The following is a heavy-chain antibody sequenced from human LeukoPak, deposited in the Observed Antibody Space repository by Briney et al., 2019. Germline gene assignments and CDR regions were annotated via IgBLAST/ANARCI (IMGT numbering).Heavy chain of an antibody. J-gene: IGHJ4*02. D-gene: IGHD4-17*01. CDR2: IHYSGST. CDR3: ARGEYGDPFFDY. V-gene: IGHV4-39*02. Sequence: SETLSLTCTVSGGSTSRSNNYWGWIRQPPGKGLEWIGSIHYSGSTYYNPSLKSRVTISVDTSSNQFSLNLGSVTAADTAVYYCARGEYGDPFFDYWGQGSLATVSS. CDR1: GGSTSRSNNY.